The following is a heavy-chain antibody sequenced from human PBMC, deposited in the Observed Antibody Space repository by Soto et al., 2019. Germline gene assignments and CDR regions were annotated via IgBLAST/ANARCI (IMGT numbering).Heavy chain of an antibody. V-gene: IGHV3-30*18. Sequence: GGSLRLSCAASGFIFSSSGMHWVRQAPGKGLEWVALISYHGSDKYYADSVKGRFSISRDNSNNTLYLRMNSLRAKDTAVYYCAKDGEVGHGHNLPGYWGQGTLVTVSS. CDR3: AKDGEVGHGHNLPGY. CDR2: ISYHGSDK. D-gene: IGHD1-26*01. J-gene: IGHJ4*02. CDR1: GFIFSSSG.